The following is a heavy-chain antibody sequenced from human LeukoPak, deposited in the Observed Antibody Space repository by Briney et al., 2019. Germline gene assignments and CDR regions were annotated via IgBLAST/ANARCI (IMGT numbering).Heavy chain of an antibody. CDR1: GFTLSTYT. Sequence: GGAPRLSFVASGFTLSTYTMTLGRQAPGEGVEGVSYISGSSAHIYYADSVQGRFIISRDNTKNSLSLQMNSLRAEDTAVYYCARRMARDALDIWGRGTMVTVSS. D-gene: IGHD5-24*01. CDR2: ISGSSAHI. V-gene: IGHV3-21*05. J-gene: IGHJ3*02. CDR3: ARRMARDALDI.